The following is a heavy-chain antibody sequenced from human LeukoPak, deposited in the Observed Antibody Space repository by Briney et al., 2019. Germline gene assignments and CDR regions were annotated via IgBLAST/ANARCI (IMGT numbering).Heavy chain of an antibody. CDR3: ARGTSSGWSYFDY. CDR1: GFTFSSYS. CDR2: ISSSSSYI. V-gene: IGHV3-21*01. J-gene: IGHJ4*02. D-gene: IGHD6-19*01. Sequence: GGSLRLSCAASGFTFSSYSMNWVRQAPGKGLEWVSSISSSSSYIYYADSVKGRFTISRDNAQNSLYLQMNSLRAEDTAVFYCARGTSSGWSYFDYWGQGTLVTVPS.